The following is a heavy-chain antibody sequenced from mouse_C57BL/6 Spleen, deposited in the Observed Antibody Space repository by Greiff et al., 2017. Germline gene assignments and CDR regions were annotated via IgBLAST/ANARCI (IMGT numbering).Heavy chain of an antibody. J-gene: IGHJ3*01. CDR2: IYPGDGDT. V-gene: IGHV1-82*01. Sequence: VQLQQSGPELVKPGASVKISCKASGYAFSSSWMNWVKQRPGKGLEWIGRIYPGDGDTHYNGKFKGKATLTGDKSSSTAYMQLSSLTSEDSAVYYCAGPYYDYPWFAYWGQGTLVTVSA. CDR1: GYAFSSSW. CDR3: AGPYYDYPWFAY. D-gene: IGHD2-4*01.